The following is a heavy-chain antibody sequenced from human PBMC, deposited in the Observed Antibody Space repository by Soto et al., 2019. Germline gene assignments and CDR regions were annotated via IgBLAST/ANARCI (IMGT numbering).Heavy chain of an antibody. D-gene: IGHD3-10*01. V-gene: IGHV1-69*01. CDR3: ARDPMWPQLGDAFDI. J-gene: IGHJ3*02. CDR2: IIPIFGTA. CDR1: GGTFSSYA. Sequence: QVQLVQSGAEVKKPGSSVKVSCKASGGTFSSYAISWVRQAPGQGLEWMGGIIPIFGTANYAQKFQGRVTITADESTSTDYMELSSLRAEETAVYYCARDPMWPQLGDAFDIWGQGTMVTVSS.